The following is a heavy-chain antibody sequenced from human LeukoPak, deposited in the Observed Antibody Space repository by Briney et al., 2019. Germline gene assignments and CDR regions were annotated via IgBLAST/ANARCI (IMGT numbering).Heavy chain of an antibody. D-gene: IGHD3-9*01. CDR3: ARGPLVLRYFDWPPLPDY. V-gene: IGHV1-8*01. CDR2: MNPNSGNT. CDR1: GYTFSNYD. Sequence: GASVKVSCKASGYTFSNYDINWARQATGQGLEWMGWMNPNSGNTGYAQKFQGRVTMTRNTSISTAYMELSSLRSEDTAVYYCARGPLVLRYFDWPPLPDYWGQGTLVTVSS. J-gene: IGHJ4*02.